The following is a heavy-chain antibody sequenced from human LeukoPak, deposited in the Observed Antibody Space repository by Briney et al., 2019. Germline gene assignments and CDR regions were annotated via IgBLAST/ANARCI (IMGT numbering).Heavy chain of an antibody. CDR1: GDSVSSNSAA. CDR2: TYYRSKWYN. V-gene: IGHV6-1*01. CDR3: AREHSQKVDP. J-gene: IGHJ5*02. Sequence: SQTLSLTCAISGDSVSSNSAAWSWIRQSPSRGLEWRGRTYYRSKWYNNYAVSVESRITIDPDTSKNQFSLQLNSVTPEDTADCAREHSQKVDPWGQGTLVTVSS.